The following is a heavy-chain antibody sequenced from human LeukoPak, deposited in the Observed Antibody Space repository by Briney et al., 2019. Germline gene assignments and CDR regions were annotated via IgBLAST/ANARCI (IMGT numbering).Heavy chain of an antibody. Sequence: GGSLRLSCAASGFTFSSYSMNWVRQAPGKGLEWVSYISSSSSTIYYADSVKGRFTISRDNAKNSLYLQMNSLRAEDTAVYYCASPPSGGNDAFDIWGQGTMVTVSS. CDR1: GFTFSSYS. J-gene: IGHJ3*02. CDR2: ISSSSSTI. D-gene: IGHD3-16*01. CDR3: ASPPSGGNDAFDI. V-gene: IGHV3-48*04.